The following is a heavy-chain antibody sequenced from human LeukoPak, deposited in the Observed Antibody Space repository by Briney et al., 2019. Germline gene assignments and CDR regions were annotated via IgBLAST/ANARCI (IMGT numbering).Heavy chain of an antibody. CDR3: ARGDTAMVTGAFDI. CDR1: GYTFTSYG. CDR2: ISAYNGNT. V-gene: IGHV1-18*01. J-gene: IGHJ3*02. D-gene: IGHD5-18*01. Sequence: ASVKVSCKASGYTFTSYGISWVRQAPGQGLEWMGWISAYNGNTNYAQKLQGRVTMTTDTSTSTAYMELRSLRSEDTAVYYCARGDTAMVTGAFDIWGQGTMVTVSS.